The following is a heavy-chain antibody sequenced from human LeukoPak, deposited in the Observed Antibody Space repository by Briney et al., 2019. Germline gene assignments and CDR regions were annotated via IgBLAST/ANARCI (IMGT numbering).Heavy chain of an antibody. D-gene: IGHD6-13*01. CDR1: GFTFSSYA. V-gene: IGHV3-30-3*01. CDR2: ISYDGSNK. Sequence: GGSLRLSCAASGFTFSSYAMHWVRQAPGKGLEWVAVISYDGSNKYYADSVKGRFTISRDNSKNTLYLQMNSLRAEDTAMYYCASPSYSSSWYGFYHYYYYGMDVWGQGTTVTVSS. J-gene: IGHJ6*02. CDR3: ASPSYSSSWYGFYHYYYYGMDV.